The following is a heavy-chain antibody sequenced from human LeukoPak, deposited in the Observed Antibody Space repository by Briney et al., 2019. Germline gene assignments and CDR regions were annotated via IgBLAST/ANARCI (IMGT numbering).Heavy chain of an antibody. V-gene: IGHV1-2*06. D-gene: IGHD5-18*01. CDR1: GYTFTGYY. CDR2: INPNSGGA. CDR3: ATGYSYGLPFDY. J-gene: IGHJ4*02. Sequence: GASVKVSCKASGYTFTGYYIYWVRQAPGQGLEWMGRINPNSGGANYAQKFQGRVTITADKSTSTAYMELSSLRSEDTAVYYCATGYSYGLPFDYWGQGTLVTVSS.